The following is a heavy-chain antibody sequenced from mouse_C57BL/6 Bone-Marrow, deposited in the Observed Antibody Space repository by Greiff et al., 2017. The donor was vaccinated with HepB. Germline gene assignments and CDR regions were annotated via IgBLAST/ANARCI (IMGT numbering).Heavy chain of an antibody. D-gene: IGHD2-2*01. V-gene: IGHV5-6*01. J-gene: IGHJ1*03. Sequence: EVHLVESGGDLVKPGGSLKLSCAASGFTFSSYGMSWVRQTPDKRLEWVATISSGGSYTYYPDSVKGRFTISRDNAKNTLYLQMSSLKSEDTAMYYCARLWLRYWYFDVWGTGTTVTVSS. CDR2: ISSGGSYT. CDR1: GFTFSSYG. CDR3: ARLWLRYWYFDV.